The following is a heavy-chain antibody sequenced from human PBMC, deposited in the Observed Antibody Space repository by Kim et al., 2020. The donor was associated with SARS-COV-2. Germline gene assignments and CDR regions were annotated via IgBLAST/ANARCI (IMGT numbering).Heavy chain of an antibody. Sequence: GGSLRLSCAASGFTFSSYGMHWVRQAPGKGLEWVAVISYDGSNKYYADSVKGRFTISRDNSKNTLYLQMNSLRAEDTAVYYCAKKDRTYNYYYYVIDVW. V-gene: IGHV3-30*18. D-gene: IGHD3-16*01. CDR2: ISYDGSNK. CDR3: AKKDRTYNYYYYVIDV. CDR1: GFTFSSYG. J-gene: IGHJ6*01.